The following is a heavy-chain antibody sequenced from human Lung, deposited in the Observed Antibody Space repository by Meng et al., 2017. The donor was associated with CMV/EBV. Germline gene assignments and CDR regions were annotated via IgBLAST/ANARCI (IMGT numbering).Heavy chain of an antibody. V-gene: IGHV3-72*01. Sequence: GESLKISCVGSGFPFSDHYMDWVRQAPGKGLEWVGRCRNKDNSHTAEYAASVKGRFTISRDDSESSLYLQMTSLKAEDTAVYFCARVGSNNWISDYWGQGTXVTVSS. J-gene: IGHJ4*02. D-gene: IGHD1-20*01. CDR1: GFPFSDHY. CDR3: ARVGSNNWISDY. CDR2: CRNKDNSHTA.